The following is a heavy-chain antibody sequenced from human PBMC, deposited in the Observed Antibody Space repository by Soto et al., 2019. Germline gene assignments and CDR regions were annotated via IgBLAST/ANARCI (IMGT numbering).Heavy chain of an antibody. Sequence: QVQLVQSGAEVKKPGSSVKVSCKASGGTFSSYSINWVRQAPGQGLEWMGELIPIFGTANYAQKFQGRVTITADESTSTAYMELSSLRSEDTAVHYCARDGGRHSGGIDYWGQGTLVTVSS. D-gene: IGHD1-26*01. V-gene: IGHV1-69*01. J-gene: IGHJ4*02. CDR3: ARDGGRHSGGIDY. CDR1: GGTFSSYS. CDR2: LIPIFGTA.